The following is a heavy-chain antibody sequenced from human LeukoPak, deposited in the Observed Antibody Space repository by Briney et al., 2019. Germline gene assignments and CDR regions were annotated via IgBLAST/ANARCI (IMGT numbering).Heavy chain of an antibody. J-gene: IGHJ4*02. V-gene: IGHV3-7*03. Sequence: GGSLTLSCAATGFPLTTYWMSWVRQAPGKGLEWVANLNQDGSTRLYMDSVEGRFAISRDNAKKSLHLQMNSLRVEDTAVYYCARGCSGDWSLGGQGTLVTVSS. CDR3: ARGCSGDWSL. D-gene: IGHD2-21*02. CDR1: GFPLTTYW. CDR2: LNQDGSTR.